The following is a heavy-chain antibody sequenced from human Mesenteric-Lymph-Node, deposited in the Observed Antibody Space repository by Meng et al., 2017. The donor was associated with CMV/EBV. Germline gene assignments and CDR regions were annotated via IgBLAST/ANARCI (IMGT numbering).Heavy chain of an antibody. V-gene: IGHV3-20*04. CDR1: GFTFSSYG. J-gene: IGHJ4*02. Sequence: GESLKISCAASGFTFSSYGMSWVRQAPGKGLEWVSGINWNGGSTGYADSVKGRFTISRDNAKNSLYLQMNSLRAEDTALYYCARARRGYYLDYWGQGTLVTVSS. D-gene: IGHD3-22*01. CDR3: ARARRGYYLDY. CDR2: INWNGGST.